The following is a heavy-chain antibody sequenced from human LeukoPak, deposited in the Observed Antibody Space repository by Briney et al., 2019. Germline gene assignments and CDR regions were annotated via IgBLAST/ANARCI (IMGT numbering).Heavy chain of an antibody. J-gene: IGHJ5*02. CDR2: IYYSGST. CDR1: GGSISSYY. CDR3: AKGGVYGDYVGDWFDP. V-gene: IGHV4-59*01. D-gene: IGHD4-17*01. Sequence: PSETLSLTCTVSGGSISSYYWSLIRQPPGKGLEWIGYIYYSGSTNYNPPLKSRVTISVDTSKNQFSLKLSSVTAADTAVYYCAKGGVYGDYVGDWFDPWGQGTLVTVSS.